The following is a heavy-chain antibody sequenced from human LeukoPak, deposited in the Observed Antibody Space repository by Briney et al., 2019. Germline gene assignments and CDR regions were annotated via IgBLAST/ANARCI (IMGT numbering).Heavy chain of an antibody. J-gene: IGHJ5*02. V-gene: IGHV1-18*04. CDR1: GYTFTGYY. D-gene: IGHD3-10*01. CDR3: ARVNTMGWFDP. Sequence: ASVKVSCKASGYTFTGYYMHWVRQAPGQGLEWMGWISAYNGNTNYAQKLQGRATMTTDTSTSTAYMELRSLRSDDTAVYYCARVNTMGWFDPWGQGTLVTVSS. CDR2: ISAYNGNT.